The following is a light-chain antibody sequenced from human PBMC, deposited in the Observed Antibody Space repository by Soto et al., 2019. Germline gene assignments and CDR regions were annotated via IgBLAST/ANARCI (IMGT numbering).Light chain of an antibody. J-gene: IGKJ3*01. CDR1: QSVNNNY. CDR3: QQYGDSPFT. V-gene: IGKV3-20*01. CDR2: GAS. Sequence: EIMLTQSPGTLALSPGERATLSCRASQSVNNNYLTWYQQNRGQAPRLLIHGASSRATGIPDRFSGSGSGTDFTLTISRLEPEDFAVYYCQQYGDSPFTFGPGTKVGIK.